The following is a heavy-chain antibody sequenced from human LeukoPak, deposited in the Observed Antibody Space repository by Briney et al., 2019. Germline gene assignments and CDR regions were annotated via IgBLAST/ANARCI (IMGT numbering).Heavy chain of an antibody. CDR2: ISSKGGST. CDR3: ASGSAHGVQRGSPAAPFDY. V-gene: IGHV3-64*01. Sequence: GGSLRLSCSASGFTFSSYAMHCVRQAPGKGLEYVAAISSKGGSTYYANSVKGRFTISRDNSKNTLYLHMGSLRAEEMAVYYCASGSAHGVQRGSPAAPFDYWGQGTLVTVSS. D-gene: IGHD2-2*01. J-gene: IGHJ4*02. CDR1: GFTFSSYA.